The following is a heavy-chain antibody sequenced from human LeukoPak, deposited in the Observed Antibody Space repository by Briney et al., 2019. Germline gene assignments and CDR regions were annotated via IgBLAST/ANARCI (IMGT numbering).Heavy chain of an antibody. CDR3: ARSLYYYGSDSFDI. J-gene: IGHJ3*02. D-gene: IGHD3-10*01. V-gene: IGHV4-61*01. Sequence: SETLSLTCTVSGYSISSGYYWGWIRQPPGKGLEWIGYIYYSGSTNYNPSLKSRVTISVDTSKNQFSLKLSSVTAADTAVYYCARSLYYYGSDSFDIWGQGTMVTVSS. CDR1: GYSISSGYY. CDR2: IYYSGST.